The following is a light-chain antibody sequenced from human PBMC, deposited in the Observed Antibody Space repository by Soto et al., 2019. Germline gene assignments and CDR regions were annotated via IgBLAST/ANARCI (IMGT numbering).Light chain of an antibody. CDR3: QEFSDWWT. Sequence: EIVMPQSPATLSVSPGERATLACRASQSVSSNLAWYQQKPGQAPRLLIYGASTRATGIPARFSGSGSGTDFTLTISSLQSEDLGVYYCQEFSDWWTFGQGTKVEIK. J-gene: IGKJ1*01. CDR2: GAS. V-gene: IGKV3-15*01. CDR1: QSVSSN.